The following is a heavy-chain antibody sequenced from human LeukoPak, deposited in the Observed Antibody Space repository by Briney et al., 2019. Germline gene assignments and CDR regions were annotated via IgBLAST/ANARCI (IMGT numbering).Heavy chain of an antibody. Sequence: PGGSLRLYCAASGFTFSNYAMTWVRQASGMGLEWVSTISVSGADTFYADSVKGRFTISRDNSKNTLFLQMNSLTVDDTAVYYCASDYWGQGTLVTVSS. V-gene: IGHV3-23*01. CDR1: GFTFSNYA. CDR2: ISVSGADT. J-gene: IGHJ4*02. CDR3: ASDY.